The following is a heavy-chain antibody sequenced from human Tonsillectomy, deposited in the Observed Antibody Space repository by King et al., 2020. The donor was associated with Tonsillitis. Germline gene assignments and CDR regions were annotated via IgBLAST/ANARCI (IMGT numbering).Heavy chain of an antibody. D-gene: IGHD6-13*01. CDR1: GFTFSRYA. J-gene: IGHJ4*02. CDR2: ISNSGGNT. V-gene: IGHV3-23*04. Sequence: EVQLVESGGDLVQPGGSLSLSCAASGFTFSRYAMSWVRQAPGKGLEWVSSISNSGGNTYYADFAKGRFTISRDNSKNTLYLQMNSLTAEDTAIYFCAKDPSIAAAGKPFYFDAWGQGTLVSVSS. CDR3: AKDPSIAAAGKPFYFDA.